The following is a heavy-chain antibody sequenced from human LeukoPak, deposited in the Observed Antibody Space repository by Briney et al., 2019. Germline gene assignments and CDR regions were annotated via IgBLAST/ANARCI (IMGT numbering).Heavy chain of an antibody. D-gene: IGHD2-2*01. J-gene: IGHJ2*01. Sequence: GTPLRLSCVASGLTFRNYGFHWVRQAPGKGLKWVAIIYSGGGTTKYYAESLKDRFTITRDDPRDTLYLQMNSLRAEDTAVYYCVVILVPGGVWHFDLWGRGTLVTVSS. CDR3: VVILVPGGVWHFDL. CDR1: GLTFRNYG. CDR2: IYSGGGTTK. V-gene: IGHV3-33*03.